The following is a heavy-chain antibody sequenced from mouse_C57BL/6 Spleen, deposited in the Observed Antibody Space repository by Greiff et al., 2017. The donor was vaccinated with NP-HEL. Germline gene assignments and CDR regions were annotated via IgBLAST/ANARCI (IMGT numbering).Heavy chain of an antibody. CDR2: SRNKANDYTT. J-gene: IGHJ4*01. V-gene: IGHV7-1*01. CDR1: GFTFSDFY. Sequence: EVNVVESGGGLVQSGRSLRLSCATSGFTFSDFYMEWVRQAPGKGLEWIAASRNKANDYTTEYSASVKGRFIVSRDTSQSILYLQMNALRAEDTAIYYCARDAPFMDYWGQGTSVTVSS. CDR3: ARDAPFMDY.